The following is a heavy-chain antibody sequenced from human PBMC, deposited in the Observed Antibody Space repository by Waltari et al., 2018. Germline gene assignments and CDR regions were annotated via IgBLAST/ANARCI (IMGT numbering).Heavy chain of an antibody. Sequence: QVQLQESGPGLVKPSETLSLTCTVPGGSISSHYWTWIRQPPGKGLEWIGYIYYSGSTNYNPSLKSRVTISVDTSKNQFSLKLSSVTAADTAVYYCARDRSSGWYYFDYWGQGTLVTVSS. V-gene: IGHV4-59*11. CDR3: ARDRSSGWYYFDY. D-gene: IGHD6-19*01. CDR1: GGSISSHY. J-gene: IGHJ4*02. CDR2: IYYSGST.